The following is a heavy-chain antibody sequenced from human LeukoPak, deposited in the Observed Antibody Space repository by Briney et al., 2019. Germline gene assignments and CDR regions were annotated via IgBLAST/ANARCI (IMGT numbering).Heavy chain of an antibody. Sequence: PSETLSLTSAVSGFSITTGYYWGWIRQPPGKARKWIGSMYHSGITYHNPSLKRRVTISADTTKNQFSLKLSSVTAAHTDAYYFARLSGAFRYMDVWGKGSSVTVSS. CDR3: ARLSGAFRYMDV. D-gene: IGHD3-16*01. V-gene: IGHV4-38-2*01. CDR2: MYHSGIT. CDR1: GFSITTGYY. J-gene: IGHJ6*03.